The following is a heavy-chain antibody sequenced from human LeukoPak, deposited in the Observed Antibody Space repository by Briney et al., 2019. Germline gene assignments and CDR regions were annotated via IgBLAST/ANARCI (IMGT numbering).Heavy chain of an antibody. D-gene: IGHD1-20*01. V-gene: IGHV4-59*01. CDR3: ARYNSDAGDFDY. CDR1: GGSISSYY. J-gene: IGHJ4*02. CDR2: VYYSGST. Sequence: SETLSLTCTVSGGSISSYYWSWIRQPPGKGLEWIGYVYYSGSTNFNPSLKSRVTISVDTSKNQFSLKLNSVTAADTAVYYCARYNSDAGDFDYWGQGTLVTVSS.